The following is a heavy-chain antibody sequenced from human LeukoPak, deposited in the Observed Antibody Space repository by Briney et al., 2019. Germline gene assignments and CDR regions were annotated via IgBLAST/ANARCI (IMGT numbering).Heavy chain of an antibody. CDR1: GFTFSSYE. Sequence: GGSLRLSCAASGFTFSSYEMNWVRQAPGKGLEWVSYISSSGSTIYYADSVKGRFTISRDNAKNSLYLQMNSLRAEDTAVYYCARGMVRGVKYWGQGTLVTVSS. D-gene: IGHD3-10*01. CDR2: ISSSGSTI. CDR3: ARGMVRGVKY. V-gene: IGHV3-48*03. J-gene: IGHJ4*02.